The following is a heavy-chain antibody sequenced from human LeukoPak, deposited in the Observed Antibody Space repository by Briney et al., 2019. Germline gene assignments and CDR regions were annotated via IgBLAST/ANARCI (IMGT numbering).Heavy chain of an antibody. Sequence: PGRSLRLSCAASGFILSDYNMHWVRQAPGKGLEWVAVISYDGSNKYYADSVKGRFTISRDNSKNTLYLQMNSLRAEYTAVYYCARDQTGFCSGSSCLGSTFDYWGQGTLVTVSS. J-gene: IGHJ4*02. CDR2: ISYDGSNK. D-gene: IGHD2-15*01. CDR1: GFILSDYN. V-gene: IGHV3-30*04. CDR3: ARDQTGFCSGSSCLGSTFDY.